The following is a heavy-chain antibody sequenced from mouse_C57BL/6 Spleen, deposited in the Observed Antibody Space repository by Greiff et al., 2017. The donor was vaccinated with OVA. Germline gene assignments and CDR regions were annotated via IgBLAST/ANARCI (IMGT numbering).Heavy chain of an antibody. Sequence: EVKVVESGGGLVKPGGSLKLSCAASGFTFSSYTMSWVRQTPEKRLEWVATISGGGGNTYYPDSVKGRFTISRDNAKNTLYLQMSSLRSEDTALYYCARSKPDYFDYWGQGTTLTVSS. CDR2: ISGGGGNT. V-gene: IGHV5-9*01. CDR3: ARSKPDYFDY. CDR1: GFTFSSYT. J-gene: IGHJ2*01.